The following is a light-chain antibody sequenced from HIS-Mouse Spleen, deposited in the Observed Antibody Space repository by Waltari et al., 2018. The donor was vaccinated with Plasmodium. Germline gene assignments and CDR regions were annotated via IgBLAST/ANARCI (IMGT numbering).Light chain of an antibody. CDR1: QSVLYSSNNKNY. CDR2: WAS. Sequence: DIVMTQSPDSLAVSLGERATINCKSSQSVLYSSNNKNYLAWYQQKPGQPPKLLMYWASTRESGVPDRVCGSGSATDFTHTTSSLLTEDVAVYYCQHEYSTPPYTFGQGTKLEIK. CDR3: QHEYSTPPYT. J-gene: IGKJ2*01. V-gene: IGKV4-1*01.